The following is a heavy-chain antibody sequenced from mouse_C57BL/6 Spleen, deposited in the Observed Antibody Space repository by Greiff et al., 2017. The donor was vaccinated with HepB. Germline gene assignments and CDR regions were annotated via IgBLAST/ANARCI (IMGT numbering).Heavy chain of an antibody. CDR3: TRAFYYYGSSYVNYAMDY. Sequence: EVQRVESGTVLARPGASVKMSCKTSGYTFTSYWMHWVKQRPGQGLEWIGAIYPGNSDTSYNQKFKGKAKLTAVTSASTAYMELSSLTNEDSAVYYCTRAFYYYGSSYVNYAMDYWGQGTSVTVSS. CDR2: IYPGNSDT. V-gene: IGHV1-5*01. D-gene: IGHD1-1*01. J-gene: IGHJ4*01. CDR1: GYTFTSYW.